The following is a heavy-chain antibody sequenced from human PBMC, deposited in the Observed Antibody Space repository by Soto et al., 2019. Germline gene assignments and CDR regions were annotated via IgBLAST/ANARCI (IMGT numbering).Heavy chain of an antibody. Sequence: QVQLVESGGGVVQPGRSLRLSCAASGFTFSSYAMHWVRQAPGKGLEWVAVISYDGSNKYYADSVKGRFTISRDNSKNTLYLQMNSLRAEDTAVYYCARDLGWVDSSSWPTWFDPWGQGTLVTVSS. CDR1: GFTFSSYA. D-gene: IGHD6-13*01. V-gene: IGHV3-30-3*01. CDR2: ISYDGSNK. CDR3: ARDLGWVDSSSWPTWFDP. J-gene: IGHJ5*02.